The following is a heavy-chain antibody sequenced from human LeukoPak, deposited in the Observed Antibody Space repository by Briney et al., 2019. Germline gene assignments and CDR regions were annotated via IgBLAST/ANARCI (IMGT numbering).Heavy chain of an antibody. J-gene: IGHJ4*02. Sequence: GGSLRLSCAASGFTFGSHTMGWVRQAPGKGLEWVSAISGSGGSTYYADSVKGRFTISRDNSKDTLYLQMNSLRAEDTAVYYCANRGGYCSSTSCYQDYWGQGILVTVSS. D-gene: IGHD2-2*01. V-gene: IGHV3-23*01. CDR3: ANRGGYCSSTSCYQDY. CDR2: ISGSGGST. CDR1: GFTFGSHT.